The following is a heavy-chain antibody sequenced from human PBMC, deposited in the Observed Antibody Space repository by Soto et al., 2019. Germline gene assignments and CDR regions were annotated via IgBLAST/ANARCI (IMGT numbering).Heavy chain of an antibody. CDR1: GYSFTDYH. V-gene: IGHV1-2*04. Sequence: DSVQVSCKASGYSFTDYHIHWVRQAPGQGLEWLGRINPKSGGTSTAQKFQGWVTMTTDTSISTASMELTRLTSDDTAIYYWSRGDSKDCANGGCALFYNNEMDVGG. J-gene: IGHJ6*02. CDR2: INPKSGGT. D-gene: IGHD2-8*01. CDR3: SRGDSKDCANGGCALFYNNEMDV.